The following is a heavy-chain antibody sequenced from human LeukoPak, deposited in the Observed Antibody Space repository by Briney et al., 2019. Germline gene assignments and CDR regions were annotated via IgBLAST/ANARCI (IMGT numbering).Heavy chain of an antibody. Sequence: SETLSLTRTVSGGSISSSTYYCGSIRQPPGKGLEWVGSIYYNGSTYSNPSLKSPLTISVNTSNSQLCLKQRSVTAADRAVHFCARHLVQGVNYVDYWGEGRQVSDSS. CDR1: GGSISSSTYY. CDR2: IYYNGST. D-gene: IGHD3-10*01. CDR3: ARHLVQGVNYVDY. J-gene: IGHJ4*02. V-gene: IGHV4-39*01.